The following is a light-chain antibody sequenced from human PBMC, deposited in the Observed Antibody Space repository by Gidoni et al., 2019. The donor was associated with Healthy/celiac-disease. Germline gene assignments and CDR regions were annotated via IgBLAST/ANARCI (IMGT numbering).Light chain of an antibody. V-gene: IGKV1-12*01. CDR3: QQANSFPQS. CDR1: QVIRSW. CDR2: AAS. J-gene: IGKJ5*01. Sequence: DIQMTQSPSSVSASVGDRVTITCRASQVIRSWLAWYQQQPGKAPKLLIYAASRLQRGVPSRFSGSGSGTYFTRTIRSLQPEDFATYYWQQANSFPQSFGQGARLEIK.